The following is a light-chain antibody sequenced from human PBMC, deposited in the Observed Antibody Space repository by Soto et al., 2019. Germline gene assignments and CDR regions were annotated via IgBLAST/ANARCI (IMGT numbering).Light chain of an antibody. J-gene: IGLJ3*02. CDR3: GTWDSSLSADV. V-gene: IGLV1-51*02. Sequence: QSALTQPPSVSAAPGQKVTISCSGSSSNIGNNYVSWYQQLPGTAPKLLIYENNKRPSGIPDRFSGSKSGTSATLGITGLQTGDEADYYCGTWDSSLSADVFGGGTKVTVL. CDR1: SSNIGNNY. CDR2: ENN.